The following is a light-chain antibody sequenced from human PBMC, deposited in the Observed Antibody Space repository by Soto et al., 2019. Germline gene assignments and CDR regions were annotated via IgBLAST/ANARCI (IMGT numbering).Light chain of an antibody. CDR3: AAWDDILNAYV. Sequence: QSALTQPPSASGTPGQRVTISCSGSSSNIGSNTVNWYQQLPGTAPKLLIHSNNQRPSGVPDRFSGSKSGTSDSLAISGLQSEDEADYYCAAWDDILNAYVFGTG. V-gene: IGLV1-44*01. CDR1: SSNIGSNT. CDR2: SNN. J-gene: IGLJ1*01.